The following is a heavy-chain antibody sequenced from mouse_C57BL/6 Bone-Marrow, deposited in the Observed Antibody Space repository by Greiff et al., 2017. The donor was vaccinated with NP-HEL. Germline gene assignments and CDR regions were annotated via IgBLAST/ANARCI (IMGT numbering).Heavy chain of an antibody. CDR1: GFTFSNYW. CDR2: IRLKSDNYAT. Sequence: EVKLQESGGGLVQPGGSMKLSCVASGFTFSNYWMNWVRQSPEKGLEWVAQIRLKSDNYATHYAESVKGRFTISRDDSKSSVYLQMNNLRAEDTGIYYCTRDDYDDGVYYYAMDYWGQVTSVTVSS. V-gene: IGHV6-3*01. J-gene: IGHJ4*01. D-gene: IGHD2-4*01. CDR3: TRDDYDDGVYYYAMDY.